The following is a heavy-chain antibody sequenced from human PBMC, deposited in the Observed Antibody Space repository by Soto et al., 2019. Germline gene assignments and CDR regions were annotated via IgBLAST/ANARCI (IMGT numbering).Heavy chain of an antibody. Sequence: GGCRLLACLPSAFTPSSYGMPWVRQAPSKGLDWVAVISYDGSNKYYADSVKGRFTISRDNSKNTLYLQINSLRAEDTAVYYCAKALSLWFGSPSPMDVWGQGTTVTVSS. D-gene: IGHD3-10*01. CDR3: AKALSLWFGSPSPMDV. CDR1: AFTPSSYG. CDR2: ISYDGSNK. J-gene: IGHJ6*02. V-gene: IGHV3-30*18.